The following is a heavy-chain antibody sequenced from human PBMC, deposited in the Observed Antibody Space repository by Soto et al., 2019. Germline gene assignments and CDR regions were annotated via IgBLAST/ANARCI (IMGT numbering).Heavy chain of an antibody. CDR1: GFTFSTYC. V-gene: IGHV3-74*01. CDR2: TCRYGREL. J-gene: IGHJ4*02. CDR3: VQGTTAWRGMDY. Sequence: EVQLVESGGGFNQPGGSLRLSCAASGFTFSTYCMHWVRHTPGTGLVWVSRTCRYGRELYYADSVKGRFTISRDDAKNTLYLQMDSLRVEGTGIYYCVQGTTAWRGMDYWGQGALVTVSS. D-gene: IGHD1-1*01.